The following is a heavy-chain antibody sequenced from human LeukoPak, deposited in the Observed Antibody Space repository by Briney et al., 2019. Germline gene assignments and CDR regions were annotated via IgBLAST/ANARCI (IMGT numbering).Heavy chain of an antibody. CDR3: AREHSNYVRNNWFDP. V-gene: IGHV4-59*01. D-gene: IGHD4-11*01. CDR1: GGSISSYY. J-gene: IGHJ5*02. Sequence: PSETLSLTCTVSGGSISSYYWSWIRQPPGKGLEWIGYIYYSGSTNYNPSLKSRVTISVDTSKNQFSLKLSSVTAADTAVYCCAREHSNYVRNNWFDPWGQGTLVTVSS. CDR2: IYYSGST.